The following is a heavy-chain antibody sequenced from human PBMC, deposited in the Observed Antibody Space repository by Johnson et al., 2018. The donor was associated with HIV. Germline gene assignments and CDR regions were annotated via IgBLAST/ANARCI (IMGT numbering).Heavy chain of an antibody. D-gene: IGHD3-22*01. J-gene: IGHJ3*02. Sequence: QVQLVESGGGVVQPGRSLRLSCAASGFTFSSYGMHWVRQAPGNGLEWVAFIRYDGSNKYYADSVKGRFTISRDNSKNTLYLQMNSIRVEDTAVYYCAKDTGAYYDTFLAFDIWGQGTMVTVSS. CDR1: GFTFSSYG. CDR3: AKDTGAYYDTFLAFDI. V-gene: IGHV3-30*02. CDR2: IRYDGSNK.